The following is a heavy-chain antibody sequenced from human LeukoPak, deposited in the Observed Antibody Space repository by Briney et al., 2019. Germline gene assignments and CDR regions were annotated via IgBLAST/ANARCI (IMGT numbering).Heavy chain of an antibody. CDR3: GDLGSAGTDH. CDR2: IRNKANGYTT. V-gene: IGHV3-72*01. CDR1: GFTFSPHY. J-gene: IGHJ4*02. Sequence: GGSLRLSCAASGFTFSPHYMDWVRQSPGQGLEWVGLIRNKANGYTTIYAASVKGRFTISRDDSKNSVYLQMDSLKTEDTAVYYCGDLGSAGTDHWGQRTLVTVSS. D-gene: IGHD3-10*01.